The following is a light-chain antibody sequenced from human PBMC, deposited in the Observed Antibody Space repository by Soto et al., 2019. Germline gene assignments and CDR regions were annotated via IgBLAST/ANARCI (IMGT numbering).Light chain of an antibody. CDR2: KTS. V-gene: IGKV1-5*03. CDR1: QSVSLW. Sequence: DIPMTQSPSTLSASVGDRVTITCRASQSVSLWVAWYQQKPGRAPNLLIYKTSSLETGVPSRFSGSESETKFTRTISSLQPDDFATYYCQHYKDYSWTFGQGTKVEVK. J-gene: IGKJ1*01. CDR3: QHYKDYSWT.